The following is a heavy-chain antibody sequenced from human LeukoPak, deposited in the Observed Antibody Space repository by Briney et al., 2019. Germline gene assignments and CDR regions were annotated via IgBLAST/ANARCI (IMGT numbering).Heavy chain of an antibody. D-gene: IGHD4-17*01. Sequence: ASVKVSCKTSGYTFINYAISWVRQAPGQGLEWMGWISGYSGNTNYAQKLQARVTMTTDTSTSTAYMELRSLRSDDTAVYYCARVGYGDYAVPLHRFDYWGQGTLVTVSS. CDR3: ARVGYGDYAVPLHRFDY. J-gene: IGHJ4*02. V-gene: IGHV1-18*01. CDR1: GYTFINYA. CDR2: ISGYSGNT.